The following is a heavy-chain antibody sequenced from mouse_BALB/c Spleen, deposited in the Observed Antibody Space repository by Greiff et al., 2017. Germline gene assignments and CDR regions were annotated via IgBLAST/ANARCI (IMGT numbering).Heavy chain of an antibody. V-gene: IGHV1S137*01. J-gene: IGHJ3*01. Sequence: VQLQQSGAELVRPGVSVKISCKGSGYTFTDYAMHWVKQSHAKSLEWIGVISTYYGDASYNQKFKGKATMTVDKSSSTAYMELARLTSEDSAIYYCARDPGFAYWGQGTLVTVSA. CDR1: GYTFTDYA. CDR3: ARDPGFAY. CDR2: ISTYYGDA.